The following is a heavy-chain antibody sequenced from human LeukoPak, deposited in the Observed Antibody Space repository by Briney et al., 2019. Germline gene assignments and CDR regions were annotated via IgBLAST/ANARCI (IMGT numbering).Heavy chain of an antibody. V-gene: IGHV3-23*01. Sequence: GGSLRLSCAASGFTFISYAMSWVRQAPGKGLEWVSAISGSGGSIYYADSVKGRFTVSRDNSKNTLYLQMNTLRAEDTAIYYCAKDEDARPMYFQDWGQGTLVTVSS. J-gene: IGHJ1*01. CDR1: GFTFISYA. CDR2: ISGSGGSI. D-gene: IGHD3-10*02. CDR3: AKDEDARPMYFQD.